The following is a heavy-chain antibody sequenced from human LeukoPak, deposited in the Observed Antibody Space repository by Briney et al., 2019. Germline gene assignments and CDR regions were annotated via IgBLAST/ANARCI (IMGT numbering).Heavy chain of an antibody. CDR2: ISGSGGST. Sequence: GGSLRLSCAASGFTFSSYAMSWVRQAPGKGLEWVSAISGSGGSTYYADSVKGRLTMSRDNSKNTLYLQMNSLRAEDTAIYYCAKGLNSRVAAAGTGWGQGTLVTVSS. J-gene: IGHJ4*02. D-gene: IGHD6-13*01. V-gene: IGHV3-23*01. CDR1: GFTFSSYA. CDR3: AKGLNSRVAAAGTG.